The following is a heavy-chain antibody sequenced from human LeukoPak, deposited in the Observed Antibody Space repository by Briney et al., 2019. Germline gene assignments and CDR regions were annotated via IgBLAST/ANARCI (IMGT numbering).Heavy chain of an antibody. D-gene: IGHD3-22*01. CDR1: GFTVSNYW. Sequence: GGSLRRSCAASGFTVSNYWMIWVRHAPGKGRKWLTNIKQDGTNKYYMYSVKGPFTTSTYNAKNSMYMKMKRLKDTDTSMYYCXRSYDNSGYPXESVDYWGQXTLVXXSS. CDR3: XRSYDNSGYPXESVDY. V-gene: IGHV3-7*01. J-gene: IGHJ4*02. CDR2: IKQDGTNK.